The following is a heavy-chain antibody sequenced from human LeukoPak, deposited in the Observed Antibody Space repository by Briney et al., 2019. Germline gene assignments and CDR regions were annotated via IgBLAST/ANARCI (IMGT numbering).Heavy chain of an antibody. Sequence: TASETLSLTCAVYGGSFSGYYWGWIRQPPGKGLEWIGEINHSGSTNYNPSLKSRVTISVDTSKNQFPLKLSSVTAADTAVYYCARGRRGYSYGSALDYWGQGTLVTVSS. CDR3: ARGRRGYSYGSALDY. CDR1: GGSFSGYY. J-gene: IGHJ4*02. D-gene: IGHD5-18*01. V-gene: IGHV4-34*01. CDR2: INHSGST.